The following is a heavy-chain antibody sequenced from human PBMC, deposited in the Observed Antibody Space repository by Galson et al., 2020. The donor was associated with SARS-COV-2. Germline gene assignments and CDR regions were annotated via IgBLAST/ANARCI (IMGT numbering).Heavy chain of an antibody. J-gene: IGHJ6*02. D-gene: IGHD3-10*01. CDR3: ATLSGGSGPDYYYYGMDV. CDR2: ISWNSGSI. CDR1: GFTFDDYA. Sequence: GGSLRLSCAASGFTFDDYAMHWVRQAPGKGLEWVSGISWNSGSIGYADSVKGRFTISRDNAKNSLYLQMNSLRAEDTALYYCATLSGGSGPDYYYYGMDVWGQGTTVTVSS. V-gene: IGHV3-9*01.